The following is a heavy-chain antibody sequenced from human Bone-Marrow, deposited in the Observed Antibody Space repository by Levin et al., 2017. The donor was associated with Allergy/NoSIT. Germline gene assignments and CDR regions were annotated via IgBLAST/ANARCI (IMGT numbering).Heavy chain of an antibody. CDR1: GGSFSDYY. CDR2: INHSGST. V-gene: IGHV4-34*01. CDR3: ARGYIVVVVSAPDAFDS. D-gene: IGHD2-15*01. Sequence: SETLSLTCAVYGGSFSDYYWNWIRQPPGKGLEWIAEINHSGSTNYNPPLKSRVTISVDTSKNQFSLKLTSVTAADTAVYYCARGYIVVVVSAPDAFDSWGQGTLVTVSS. J-gene: IGHJ3*02.